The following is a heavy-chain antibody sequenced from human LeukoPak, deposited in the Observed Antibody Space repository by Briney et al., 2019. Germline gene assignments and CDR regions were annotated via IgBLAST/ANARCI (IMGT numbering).Heavy chain of an antibody. Sequence: SETLSLTCTVSGGSISSYYWSWIRQPPGKGLEWIGYIHYSGRTNYNPSLKSRVTISIDTSKNQFSLKLSSVTAADTAVYYCARLVTTFGVADGPDAFDIWGQGAMVTVSS. CDR1: GGSISSYY. CDR3: ARLVTTFGVADGPDAFDI. D-gene: IGHD3-3*01. CDR2: IHYSGRT. J-gene: IGHJ3*02. V-gene: IGHV4-59*12.